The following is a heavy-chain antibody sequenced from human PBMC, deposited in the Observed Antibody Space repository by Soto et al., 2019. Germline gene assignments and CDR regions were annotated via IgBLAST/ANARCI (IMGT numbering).Heavy chain of an antibody. CDR1: GGSINSGGYS. D-gene: IGHD3-10*01. J-gene: IGHJ6*02. CDR2: IYRSGSA. CDR3: AVSGRGGLDV. Sequence: QLQLQESGSGLVKPSQKLSLTCTVSGGSINSGGYSWSWIQQPPGKGLEWIGYIYRSGSAYYSPSLQNRVPISVDTSKNHFSLNLTSVTAADTAVYYCAVSGRGGLDVWGQGTTVTVSS. V-gene: IGHV4-30-2*01.